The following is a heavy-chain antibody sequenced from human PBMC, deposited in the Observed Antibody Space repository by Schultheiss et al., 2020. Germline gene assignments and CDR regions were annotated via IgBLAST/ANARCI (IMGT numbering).Heavy chain of an antibody. CDR2: ISYDGSNK. V-gene: IGHV3-30*03. CDR1: GFTFSSYG. CDR3: ARDWRGASAY. Sequence: GGSLRLSCAASGFTFSSYGMHWVRQAPGKGLEWVAVISYDGSNKYYADSVKGRFTISRDNAKNSLYLQMNSLRAEDTAVYYCARDWRGASAYWGQGTLVTVSS. J-gene: IGHJ4*02. D-gene: IGHD1-26*01.